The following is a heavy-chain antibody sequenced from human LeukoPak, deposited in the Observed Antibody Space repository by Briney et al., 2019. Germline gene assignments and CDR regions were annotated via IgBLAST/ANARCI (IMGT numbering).Heavy chain of an antibody. CDR1: GGSISSYC. J-gene: IGHJ4*02. Sequence: SETLSLTCTVSGGSISSYCWSWIRQPAGRGLEWIGRIYASGSTNYNPSLRSRVTMSVDTSKNQFSLKLSSVTAADTAVYYCASYSGSSAYYVYWGQGTLVTVSS. D-gene: IGHD1-26*01. CDR3: ASYSGSSAYYVY. V-gene: IGHV4-4*07. CDR2: IYASGST.